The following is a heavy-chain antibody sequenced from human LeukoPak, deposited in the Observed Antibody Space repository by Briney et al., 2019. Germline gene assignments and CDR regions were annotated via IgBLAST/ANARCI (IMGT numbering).Heavy chain of an antibody. V-gene: IGHV3-23*01. D-gene: IGHD2-15*01. CDR2: ISGSGGST. Sequence: SGGSLRLSCAASGFTFSSYAMSWVRQAPGKGLEWVSAISGSGGSTYYADSVKGRFTISRDNSKNTLYLQMNSLRAEDTAVYYCAKVRTPKYCSGGSCYHYFDYWGQGTLVTVSS. CDR3: AKVRTPKYCSGGSCYHYFDY. CDR1: GFTFSSYA. J-gene: IGHJ4*02.